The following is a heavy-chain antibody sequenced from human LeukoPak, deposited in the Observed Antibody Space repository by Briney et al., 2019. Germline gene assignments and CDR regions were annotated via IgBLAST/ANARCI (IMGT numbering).Heavy chain of an antibody. CDR1: GGSISGSSYY. J-gene: IGHJ5*02. D-gene: IGHD6-13*01. CDR3: ARHIAAAGNWFDP. Sequence: SETLSLTCTVSGGSISGSSYYWGWIRQPPGKGLEWIGSIYYSGSTYYNPSLKSRVTISVDTSKNQFSLKLSSVTAADTAVYYYARHIAAAGNWFDPWGQGTLVTVSS. V-gene: IGHV4-39*01. CDR2: IYYSGST.